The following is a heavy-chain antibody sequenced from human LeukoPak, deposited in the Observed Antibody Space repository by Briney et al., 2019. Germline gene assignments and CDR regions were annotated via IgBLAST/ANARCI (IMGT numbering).Heavy chain of an antibody. J-gene: IGHJ4*02. CDR3: VTDGADYYDSTGYPIYFDY. V-gene: IGHV3-21*01. D-gene: IGHD3-22*01. CDR2: ISSTSSHI. Sequence: GGSLSLYCSASGFNFSSYSMNWVRQAPGQGLEWVSYISSTSSHIYYADSVKGRFTISRDNAKNSLYLQMNSLRVEDTAVYYCVTDGADYYDSTGYPIYFDYWGQGTLVTVSS. CDR1: GFNFSSYS.